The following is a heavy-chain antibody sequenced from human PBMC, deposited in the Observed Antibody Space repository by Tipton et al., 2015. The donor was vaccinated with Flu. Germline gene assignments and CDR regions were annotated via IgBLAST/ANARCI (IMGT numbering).Heavy chain of an antibody. CDR3: ARDGSSSSFASFDP. CDR2: ISAYNGNT. CDR1: GYTFTSYG. V-gene: IGHV1-18*04. D-gene: IGHD6-6*01. Sequence: QSGAEVKKPGASVKVSCKASGYTFTSYGISWVRQAPGQGLEWMGWISAYNGNTNYAQKFQGRVTMTRDTSTSTVYMELSSLRSEDTAVYYCARDGSSSSFASFDPWGQGTLVTVSS. J-gene: IGHJ5*02.